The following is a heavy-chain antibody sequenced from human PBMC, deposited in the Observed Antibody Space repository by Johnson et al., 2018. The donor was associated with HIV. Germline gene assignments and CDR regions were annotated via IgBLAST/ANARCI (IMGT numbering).Heavy chain of an antibody. D-gene: IGHD3-22*01. CDR3: ARGGYGSSGYCYVGEAFEI. Sequence: VQLVESGGGLVQPGGSLRLSCAASGFTFSSYWMSWVRQAPGKGLEWVANIKQDGSEKYYVDSVKGRFTISRDNAKNSLYLQMNSLRAEDTAVDYCARGGYGSSGYCYVGEAFEIWGQGTMVTVSS. V-gene: IGHV3-7*05. J-gene: IGHJ3*02. CDR2: IKQDGSEK. CDR1: GFTFSSYW.